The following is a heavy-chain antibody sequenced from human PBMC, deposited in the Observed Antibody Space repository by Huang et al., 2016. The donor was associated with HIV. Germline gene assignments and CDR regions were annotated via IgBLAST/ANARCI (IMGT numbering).Heavy chain of an antibody. D-gene: IGHD1-1*01. CDR1: GYRFTKFG. Sequence: QAQLVQSGTEVKGPGASVRVSCKASGYRFTKFGINWVRQVPGQGLEWMGWISAYNGHTNYAQNFQYRVILTTNTSTTTAYMELRNLKSDDTAVYYCGRDERYPLQNWFDPWGQGTLVIVSS. V-gene: IGHV1-18*01. CDR3: GRDERYPLQNWFDP. CDR2: ISAYNGHT. J-gene: IGHJ5*02.